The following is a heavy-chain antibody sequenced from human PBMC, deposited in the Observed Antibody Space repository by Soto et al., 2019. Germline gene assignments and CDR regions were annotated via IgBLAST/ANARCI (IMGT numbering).Heavy chain of an antibody. V-gene: IGHV3-23*01. Sequence: GGSLRLSCAASGFTFSSYAMSWALQAPGKGLEWVSAISGSGGSTYYADSVKGRFTISRDNSKNTLYLQMNSLRAEDTAVYYCARGIGWGSYRYTEPTFDYWGQGTLVTVSS. CDR2: ISGSGGST. CDR1: GFTFSSYA. D-gene: IGHD3-16*02. CDR3: ARGIGWGSYRYTEPTFDY. J-gene: IGHJ4*01.